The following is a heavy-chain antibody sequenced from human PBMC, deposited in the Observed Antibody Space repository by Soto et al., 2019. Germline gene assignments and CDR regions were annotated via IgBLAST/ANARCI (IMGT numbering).Heavy chain of an antibody. J-gene: IGHJ6*02. Sequence: QVQLVQSGAEVRRPGASVKVSCKASGYTFSNDGINWVRQAPGQGLEWMGWISAYNGNTEYAQNFQGRVNMTTDTSTNTGYMELRSLRSDGTSVDSCANGGPTPSDYYDGVDVRGLGTMVTVAS. D-gene: IGHD3-16*01. CDR3: ANGGPTPSDYYDGVDV. V-gene: IGHV1-18*01. CDR1: GYTFSNDG. CDR2: ISAYNGNT.